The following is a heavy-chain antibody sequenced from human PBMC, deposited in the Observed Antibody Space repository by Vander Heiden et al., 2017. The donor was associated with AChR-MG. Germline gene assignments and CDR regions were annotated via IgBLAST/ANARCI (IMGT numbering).Heavy chain of an antibody. D-gene: IGHD3-16*01. CDR3: VKRAWGSIREPGGFHY. J-gene: IGHJ4*02. V-gene: IGHV3-23*01. Sequence: EVQLLESGGGLVQPGGSLRLSCAAPGFTFSSYGMNWVRPAPGKGLEWVSTISDSGDNTYYADSVTGRFTISRDNSKNTLYLQMNSLRAEDTAVYYCVKRAWGSIREPGGFHYWGQGTLVTVSS. CDR1: GFTFSSYG. CDR2: ISDSGDNT.